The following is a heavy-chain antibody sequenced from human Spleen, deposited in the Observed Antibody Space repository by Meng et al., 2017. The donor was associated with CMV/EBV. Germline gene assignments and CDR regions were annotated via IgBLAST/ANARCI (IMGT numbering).Heavy chain of an antibody. V-gene: IGHV4-59*01. J-gene: IGHJ6*02. Sequence: SETLSLTCTVSGGSISSYYWTWIRQPPGKGLEWIGYVYYSGSTNYNPSLKSRVTISVDTSKNQFSLRLSSVTTADTAVYFCARFSATGAYYYGMDVWGQGTTGTVSS. CDR3: ARFSATGAYYYGMDV. CDR2: VYYSGST. CDR1: GGSISSYY. D-gene: IGHD1-1*01.